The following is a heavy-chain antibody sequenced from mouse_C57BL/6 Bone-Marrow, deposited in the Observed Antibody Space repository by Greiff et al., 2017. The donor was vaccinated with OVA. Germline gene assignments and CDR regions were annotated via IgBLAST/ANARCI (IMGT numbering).Heavy chain of an antibody. D-gene: IGHD2-3*01. V-gene: IGHV1-19*01. CDR2: INPYNGGT. CDR3: ARRRRWLLRDWYFDV. J-gene: IGHJ1*03. CDR1: GYTFTDYY. Sequence: EVKLKESGPVLVKPGASVKMSCKASGYTFTDYYMNWVKQSHGKSLEWIGVINPYNGGTSYNQKFKGKATLTVDKSSSTAYMELNSLTSEDSAVYYCARRRRWLLRDWYFDVWGTGTTVTVSS.